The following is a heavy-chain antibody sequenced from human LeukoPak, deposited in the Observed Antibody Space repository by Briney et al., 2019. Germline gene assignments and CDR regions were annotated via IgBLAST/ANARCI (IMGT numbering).Heavy chain of an antibody. CDR3: AEGDSSIVVGVGMDV. J-gene: IGHJ6*02. Sequence: GGSLRLSCAASGFTFSSYAMSWVRQAPGKGLEWVSAISGSGGSTYYADSVKGRFTISRDNSKNTLYLQMNSLRAEDTAVYYCAEGDSSIVVGVGMDVWGQGTTVTVSS. CDR1: GFTFSSYA. D-gene: IGHD2-2*01. CDR2: ISGSGGST. V-gene: IGHV3-23*01.